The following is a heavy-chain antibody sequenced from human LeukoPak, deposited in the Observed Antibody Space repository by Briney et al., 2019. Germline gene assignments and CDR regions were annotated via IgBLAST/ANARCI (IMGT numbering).Heavy chain of an antibody. CDR2: IIPIFGTA. Sequence: ASVKVSCKASGGTFSSSAISWVRQAPGQGLEWMGGIIPIFGTANYAQKFQGRVTITADESTSTAYMELSSLRSEDTAVYYCARRPDYDFWSGYPEFDYWGQGTLVTVSS. J-gene: IGHJ4*02. D-gene: IGHD3-3*01. CDR3: ARRPDYDFWSGYPEFDY. V-gene: IGHV1-69*01. CDR1: GGTFSSSA.